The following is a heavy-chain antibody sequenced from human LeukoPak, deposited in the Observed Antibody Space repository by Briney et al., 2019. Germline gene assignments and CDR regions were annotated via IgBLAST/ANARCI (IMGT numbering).Heavy chain of an antibody. D-gene: IGHD5-18*01. CDR3: ARDLGDSYGYIVGPSQYYFDY. J-gene: IGHJ4*02. Sequence: ASVKVSCKASGYTFTGYYMHWVRQAPGQGLEWMGWINPNSGGTNYAQKFQGRVTMTRDTSISTAYMELSRLRSDDTAVYYCARDLGDSYGYIVGPSQYYFDYWGQGTLVTVSS. CDR1: GYTFTGYY. V-gene: IGHV1-2*02. CDR2: INPNSGGT.